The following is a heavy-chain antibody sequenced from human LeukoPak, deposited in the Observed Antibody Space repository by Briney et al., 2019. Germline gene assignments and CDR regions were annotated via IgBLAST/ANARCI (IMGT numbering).Heavy chain of an antibody. CDR3: AADSPDYAAEY. J-gene: IGHJ4*02. Sequence: ASVKASCKASGYTFTGYYMHWVRQAPGQGLEWMGWINPNSGGTNYAQKFQGGVTMTRDTSISTAYMELSSLRSEDTAAYYCAADSPDYAAEYWGQGTLVTVSS. CDR2: INPNSGGT. V-gene: IGHV1-2*02. CDR1: GYTFTGYY. D-gene: IGHD4/OR15-4a*01.